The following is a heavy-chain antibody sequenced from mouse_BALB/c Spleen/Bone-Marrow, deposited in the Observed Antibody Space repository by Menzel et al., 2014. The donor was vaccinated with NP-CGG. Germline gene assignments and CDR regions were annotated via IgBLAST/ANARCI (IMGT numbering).Heavy chain of an antibody. V-gene: IGHV14-3*02. CDR1: GFNIKDTY. CDR2: IDPANVNT. D-gene: IGHD1-1*01. Sequence: EVKLQESRAELVKPGASVKLSCTASGFNIKDTYMHWVKQRPEQGLEWIGRIDPANVNTKYDPKFQGKATITADTSSNTAYLQLSSLTSEDTAVYYCASYVYGYYFDYWGQGTTLTVSS. J-gene: IGHJ2*01. CDR3: ASYVYGYYFDY.